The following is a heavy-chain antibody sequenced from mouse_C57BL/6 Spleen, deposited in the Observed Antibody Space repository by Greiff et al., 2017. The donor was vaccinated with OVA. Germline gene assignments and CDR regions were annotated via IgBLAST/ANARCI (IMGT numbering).Heavy chain of an antibody. CDR1: GYTFTSYW. V-gene: IGHV1-61*01. CDR2: IYPSDSET. D-gene: IGHD2-1*01. J-gene: IGHJ4*01. Sequence: QVQLQQPGAELVRPGSSVKLSCKASGYTFTSYWMDWVKQRPGQGLEWIGNIYPSDSETHYNQKFKDKATLTVDKSSSTAYMQLSSLTSEDSAVYYCARSGGNYPYYYAMDYWGQGTSVTVSS. CDR3: ARSGGNYPYYYAMDY.